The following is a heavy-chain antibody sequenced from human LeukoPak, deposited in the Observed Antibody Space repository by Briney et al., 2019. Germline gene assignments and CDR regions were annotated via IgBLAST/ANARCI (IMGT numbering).Heavy chain of an antibody. J-gene: IGHJ4*02. CDR2: ISSSGSTI. D-gene: IGHD1-26*01. CDR3: ARDLRGVGGSGFDY. Sequence: PGGSLRLSCAASGFTFSSYEMNWVRQAPGKGLEWVSYISSSGSTIYYADSVKGRFTISRDNAKNSLYLQMNSLRAEDTAVYYCARDLRGVGGSGFDYWGQGTLVTVSS. CDR1: GFTFSSYE. V-gene: IGHV3-48*03.